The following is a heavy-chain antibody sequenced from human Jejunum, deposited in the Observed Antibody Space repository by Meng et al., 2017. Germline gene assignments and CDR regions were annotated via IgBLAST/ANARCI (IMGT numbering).Heavy chain of an antibody. D-gene: IGHD3-22*01. CDR1: GFTFSASG. J-gene: IGHJ4*02. Sequence: GGSLRLSCAASGFTFSASGIHWVRQASGKGLEWVGRIRDKANGYATGYGASVKGRFTISRDDSKNTAYLQMNSLKTEDTAVYYCTRLHFYDSSGLLVVDFWGQGTLVTVSS. V-gene: IGHV3-73*01. CDR2: IRDKANGYAT. CDR3: TRLHFYDSSGLLVVDF.